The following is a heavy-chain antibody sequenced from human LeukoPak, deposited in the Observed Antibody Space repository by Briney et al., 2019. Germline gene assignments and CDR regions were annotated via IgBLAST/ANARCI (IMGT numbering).Heavy chain of an antibody. J-gene: IGHJ6*02. D-gene: IGHD2-2*01. V-gene: IGHV3-23*01. Sequence: GGSLRLSCAASGFTFSSYSMNWVRQAPGKGLEWVSAISGSGGSTYYADSVKGRFTISRDNSKNTLYLQMNSLRAEDTAVYYCAKGGRYCSSTSCGMDVWGQGTTVTVSS. CDR1: GFTFSSYS. CDR2: ISGSGGST. CDR3: AKGGRYCSSTSCGMDV.